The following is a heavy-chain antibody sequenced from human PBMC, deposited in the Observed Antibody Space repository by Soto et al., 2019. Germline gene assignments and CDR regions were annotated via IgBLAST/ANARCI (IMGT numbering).Heavy chain of an antibody. J-gene: IGHJ4*02. V-gene: IGHV4-59*01. Sequence: SETLSLTCTVSGGSITSYYWSWIRLPPGKRLEWIGQSYCTGGTHYNTSLKSRVTIALVTSENQLSLTLTAVTAADTAADYSFRNPQGPVHFDHWGPGTLDTVSS. CDR3: FRNPQGPVHFDH. CDR2: SYCTGGT. CDR1: GGSITSYY.